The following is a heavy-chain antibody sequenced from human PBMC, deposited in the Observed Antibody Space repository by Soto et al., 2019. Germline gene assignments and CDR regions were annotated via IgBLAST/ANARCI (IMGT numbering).Heavy chain of an antibody. CDR1: GDIVSSNSAA. Sequence: SQTLSLTCAISGDIVSSNSAAWNWIRQSPSRGLEWLGRTYYRSKWYNDYAVSVKSRITINPDTSKNQFSLQLNSVTPEDTAVYYCARTSRAVAAAGTDYYYYYYGMDVWGQGTTVTVSS. J-gene: IGHJ6*02. V-gene: IGHV6-1*01. CDR2: TYYRSKWYN. D-gene: IGHD6-13*01. CDR3: ARTSRAVAAAGTDYYYYYYGMDV.